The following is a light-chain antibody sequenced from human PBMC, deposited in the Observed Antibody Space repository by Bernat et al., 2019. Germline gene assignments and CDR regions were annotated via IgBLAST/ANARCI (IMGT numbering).Light chain of an antibody. Sequence: QAGLTQPPSVSKGLRQTATLTCTGNSNNVGNQGAAWLQQHQGHPPKLLSYRNNNRPSGISERLSASRSGNTASLTITGLQPEDEADYYCSAWDSSLNWGFGGGTKLTVL. CDR2: RNN. CDR3: SAWDSSLNWG. J-gene: IGLJ3*02. V-gene: IGLV10-54*01. CDR1: SNNVGNQG.